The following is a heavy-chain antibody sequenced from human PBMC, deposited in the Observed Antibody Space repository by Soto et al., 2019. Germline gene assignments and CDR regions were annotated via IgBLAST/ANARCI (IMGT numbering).Heavy chain of an antibody. CDR2: IIPIFGTA. V-gene: IGHV1-69*13. CDR1: GGTFSSYA. J-gene: IGHJ3*02. D-gene: IGHD3-9*01. Sequence: VASVKVSCKASGGTFSSYAISWVRQAPGQGLEWMGGIIPIFGTANDAQKFQGRVTITADESTSTAYMELSSLRSEDTAVYYCARGLYDILTGYMDAFDIWGQGTMVTVSS. CDR3: ARGLYDILTGYMDAFDI.